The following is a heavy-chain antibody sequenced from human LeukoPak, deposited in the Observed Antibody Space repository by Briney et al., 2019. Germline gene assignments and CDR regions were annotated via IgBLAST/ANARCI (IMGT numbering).Heavy chain of an antibody. Sequence: ASVTVSCKASGYTFSSYGISWVRQAPGQGLAWMGWISPHNGNTNYAQKLQGRVTMTTDTSTSTAYMELRSLRSDDTAVYYCARDLGYDSSGYYRTPAYFDYWGQGTLVTVSS. D-gene: IGHD3-22*01. CDR1: GYTFSSYG. V-gene: IGHV1-18*01. J-gene: IGHJ4*02. CDR2: ISPHNGNT. CDR3: ARDLGYDSSGYYRTPAYFDY.